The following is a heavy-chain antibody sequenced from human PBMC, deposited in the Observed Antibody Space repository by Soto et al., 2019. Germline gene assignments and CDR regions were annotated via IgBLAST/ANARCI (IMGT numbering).Heavy chain of an antibody. CDR3: AKGRGGSGSLTPRVDF. V-gene: IGHV3-23*01. Sequence: EVQLLESGGGLVQPGGSLRLSCAASGFTFNNYAMTWVRQAPGKGLEWVSAISGGGDTTSYADSVKGRFTVSRDGYKNTLYLQMSSLRAEDTAIYYCAKGRGGSGSLTPRVDFWGQGNLVTVSS. D-gene: IGHD3-10*01. J-gene: IGHJ4*02. CDR1: GFTFNNYA. CDR2: ISGGGDTT.